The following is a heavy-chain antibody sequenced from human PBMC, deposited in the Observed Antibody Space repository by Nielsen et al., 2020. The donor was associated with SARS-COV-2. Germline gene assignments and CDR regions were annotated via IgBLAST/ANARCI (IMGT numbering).Heavy chain of an antibody. J-gene: IGHJ6*02. CDR1: GYTFTSYG. D-gene: IGHD2-15*01. V-gene: IGHV1-18*01. CDR2: ISAYNGNT. Sequence: ASVKVSCKASGYTFTSYGISWVRQAPGQGLEWMGWISAYNGNTNYAQKLQGRVTMTTDTSTSTAHMELRSLRSDDTAVYYCARDQGAVVGYYYYGMDVWGQGTTVTVSS. CDR3: ARDQGAVVGYYYYGMDV.